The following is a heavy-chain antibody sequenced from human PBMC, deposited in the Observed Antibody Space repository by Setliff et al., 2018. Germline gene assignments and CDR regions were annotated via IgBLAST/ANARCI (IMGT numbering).Heavy chain of an antibody. Sequence: LRLSCAASGFTFSDYYMTWIRQAPGKGLEWVSYISRSGTNYTNYADSVKGRFTISRDNAKNPLYLQMNSLRAEDTAVYFCARGRAYSDSSGYYLLYWYFDLWGRGTLVTVSS. CDR2: ISRSGTNYT. CDR1: GFTFSDYY. D-gene: IGHD3-22*01. J-gene: IGHJ2*01. V-gene: IGHV3-11*06. CDR3: ARGRAYSDSSGYYLLYWYFDL.